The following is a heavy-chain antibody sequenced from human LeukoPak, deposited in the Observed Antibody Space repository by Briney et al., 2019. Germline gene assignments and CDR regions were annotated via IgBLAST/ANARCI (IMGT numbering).Heavy chain of an antibody. D-gene: IGHD2-21*02. CDR3: AKVLVVVVTATQYYFDY. CDR2: ISGSGGST. V-gene: IGHV3-23*01. CDR1: GFTFSSYA. Sequence: PGGSLRLPCAASGFTFSSYAMSWFRQAQGKGLEWVSAISGSGGSTYYADSGKGRFTISRDKSKNTLYLQMNSLIAEDTAVYYCAKVLVVVVTATQYYFDYWGQGTLVTVSS. J-gene: IGHJ4*02.